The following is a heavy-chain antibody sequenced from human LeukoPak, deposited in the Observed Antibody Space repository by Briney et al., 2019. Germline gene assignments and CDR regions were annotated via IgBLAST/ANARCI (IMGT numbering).Heavy chain of an antibody. CDR2: IYPGDSDT. CDR1: GYRFTSYW. D-gene: IGHD2-2*01. CDR3: ARVNCSSTSCYWVDAFDI. J-gene: IGHJ3*02. V-gene: IGHV5-51*01. Sequence: GESLKISCKGSGYRFTSYWIGWVRQMPGKGLEWMGIIYPGDSDTRYSPSFQGQVTISADKSISTAYLQWSSLKASDTAMYYCARVNCSSTSCYWVDAFDIWGQGTMVTVSS.